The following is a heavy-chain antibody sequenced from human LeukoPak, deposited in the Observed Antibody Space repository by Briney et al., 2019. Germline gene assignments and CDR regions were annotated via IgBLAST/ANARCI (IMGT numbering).Heavy chain of an antibody. D-gene: IGHD1-26*01. CDR2: FDPEDGET. CDR1: GYTLTELS. J-gene: IGHJ3*02. CDR3: ATGLGATATPSDI. V-gene: IGHV1-24*01. Sequence: GASVKVSCKVSGYTLTELSMHWVRQAPGKGLEWMGGFDPEDGETIYAQKFQGRATMTEDTSTDTAYMELSSLRSEDTAVYYCATGLGATATPSDIWGQGTMVTVFS.